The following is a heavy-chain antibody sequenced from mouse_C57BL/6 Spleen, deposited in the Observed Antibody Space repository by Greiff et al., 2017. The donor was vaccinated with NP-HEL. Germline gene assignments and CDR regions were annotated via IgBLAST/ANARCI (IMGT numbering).Heavy chain of an antibody. V-gene: IGHV1-42*01. Sequence: EVKLQESGPELVKPGASVKISCKASGYSFTGYYMNWVKQSPEKSLEWIGEINPSTGGTTYNQKFKAKATLTVDKSSSTAYMQLKSLTSEDSAVYYCARRIDYYGSSYPFAYWGQGTLVTVSA. J-gene: IGHJ3*01. CDR2: INPSTGGT. CDR1: GYSFTGYY. D-gene: IGHD1-1*01. CDR3: ARRIDYYGSSYPFAY.